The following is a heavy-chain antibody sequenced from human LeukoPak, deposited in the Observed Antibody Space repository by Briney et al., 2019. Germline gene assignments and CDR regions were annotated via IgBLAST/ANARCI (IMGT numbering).Heavy chain of an antibody. J-gene: IGHJ4*02. V-gene: IGHV5-51*01. CDR3: ARAYCTGGGCYEYY. D-gene: IGHD2-15*01. CDR2: IYPRDSDT. CDR1: GHIYTDYW. Sequence: GKSLKISCKGSGHIYTDYWIAWVRQMPGKGLEWMGIIYPRDSDTRYSPSFLGQVTISADKSISTAYLQWSRLKASDTAVYYCARAYCTGGGCYEYYWGQGTLVTVSS.